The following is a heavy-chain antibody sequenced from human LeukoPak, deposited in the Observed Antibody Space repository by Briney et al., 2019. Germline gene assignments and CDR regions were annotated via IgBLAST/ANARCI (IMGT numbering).Heavy chain of an antibody. CDR3: ARQYCSSTSCYAGRYYYYMDV. D-gene: IGHD2-2*01. J-gene: IGHJ6*03. Sequence: GGSLRLSCAASGFTFDDYGMSWVRQAPGKGLEWVSGINWNGGSTGYADSVKGRFTISRDNAKNSLYLQMNSLRAEDTALYHCARQYCSSTSCYAGRYYYYMDVWGRGTTVTVSS. V-gene: IGHV3-20*01. CDR1: GFTFDDYG. CDR2: INWNGGST.